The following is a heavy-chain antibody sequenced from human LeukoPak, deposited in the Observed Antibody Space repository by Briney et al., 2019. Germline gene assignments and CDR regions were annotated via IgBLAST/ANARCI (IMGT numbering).Heavy chain of an antibody. J-gene: IGHJ4*02. CDR3: ARGPNSNWSGLDF. Sequence: PGGFLRLSCTASGFSFSGHWMHWARQLPGKGLVWDSRISPTGSTTSYADSVKGRFTVSRDNAKNTLYLQVNNLRAEDTAVYYCARGPNSNWSGLDFWGQGTLLTVSS. V-gene: IGHV3-74*01. D-gene: IGHD6-6*01. CDR1: GFSFSGHW. CDR2: ISPTGSTT.